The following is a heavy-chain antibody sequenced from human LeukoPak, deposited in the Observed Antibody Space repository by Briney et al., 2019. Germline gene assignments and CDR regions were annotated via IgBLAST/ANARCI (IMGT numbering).Heavy chain of an antibody. CDR1: GGTFSSYA. J-gene: IGHJ4*02. V-gene: IGHV1-69*05. D-gene: IGHD1-26*01. CDR3: ARGPSGSYWVHYFDY. Sequence: GSSVKVSCKASGGTFSSYAISWVRQAPGQGLERMGRIIPIFGTANYAQKFQGRVTITTDESTSTAYMELSSLRSEDTAVYYCARGPSGSYWVHYFDYWGQGTLVTVSS. CDR2: IIPIFGTA.